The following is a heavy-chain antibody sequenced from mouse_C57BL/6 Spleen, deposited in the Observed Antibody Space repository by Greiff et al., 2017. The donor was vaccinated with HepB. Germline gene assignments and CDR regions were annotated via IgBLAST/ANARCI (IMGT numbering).Heavy chain of an antibody. V-gene: IGHV3-6*01. Sequence: DVQLQESGPGLVKPSQSLSLTCSVTGYSITSGYYWNWIRQFPGNKLEWMGYISYDGSNNYNPSLKNRISITRDTSKNQFFLKLNSVTTEDTATYYCAGDRDDYDGFAYWGQGTLGTVSA. CDR1: GYSITSGYY. J-gene: IGHJ3*01. CDR2: ISYDGSN. CDR3: AGDRDDYDGFAY. D-gene: IGHD2-4*01.